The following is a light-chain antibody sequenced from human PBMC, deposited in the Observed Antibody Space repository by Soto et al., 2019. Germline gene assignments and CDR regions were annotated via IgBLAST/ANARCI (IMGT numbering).Light chain of an antibody. CDR3: QSYDSRLSAVV. Sequence: QSALTQPPSVSGAPGQRVTISCTGNSSNIGAGFDVHSYQQLPGTAPKLLIYDNSNRPSGVPDRFSGSKSGTSASLAITGLQAEDVTDYYCQSYDSRLSAVVFGGGTKLTVL. CDR2: DNS. CDR1: SSNIGAGFD. J-gene: IGLJ2*01. V-gene: IGLV1-40*01.